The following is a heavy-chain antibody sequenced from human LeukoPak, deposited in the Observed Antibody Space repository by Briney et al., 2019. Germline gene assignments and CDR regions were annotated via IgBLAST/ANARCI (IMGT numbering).Heavy chain of an antibody. CDR3: ARDPSSWYYYYMDV. V-gene: IGHV3-23*01. Sequence: QPGGSLRLSCAASGFTFSSYAMSWVRRAPGKGLEWVSAISGSGGSTYYADSVKGRFTISRDNSKNTLYLQMNSLRAEDTAVYYCARDPSSWYYYYMDVWGKGTTVTVSS. J-gene: IGHJ6*03. CDR2: ISGSGGST. CDR1: GFTFSSYA. D-gene: IGHD6-13*01.